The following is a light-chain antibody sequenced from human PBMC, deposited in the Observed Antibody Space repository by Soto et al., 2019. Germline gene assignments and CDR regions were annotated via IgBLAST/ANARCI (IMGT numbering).Light chain of an antibody. CDR1: QSFLYSSNNKNS. CDR3: QQYNNWPIT. Sequence: DIVMTQSPDSLAVSLGERATINCKSSQSFLYSSNNKNSVAWYQQKPGQPPQLLIYWASTRESGVPDRFSGSESGTEFTLTISSLQSEDFAVYYCQQYNNWPITFGQGIRLEIK. CDR2: WAS. J-gene: IGKJ5*01. V-gene: IGKV4-1*01.